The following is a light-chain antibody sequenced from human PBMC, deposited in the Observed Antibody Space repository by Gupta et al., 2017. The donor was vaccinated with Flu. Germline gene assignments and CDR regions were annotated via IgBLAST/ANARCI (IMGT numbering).Light chain of an antibody. Sequence: DLQTTQSPSSLSASVGDRVTITCQASQDISNYLNWYQQKPGKAPKLLIYDASNLETGVPSRFSGSGSGTDFTFTISSLQPEDIATYYCQQDDNLLLTFGGGTKVEIK. CDR1: QDISNY. CDR2: DAS. CDR3: QQDDNLLLT. V-gene: IGKV1-33*01. J-gene: IGKJ4*01.